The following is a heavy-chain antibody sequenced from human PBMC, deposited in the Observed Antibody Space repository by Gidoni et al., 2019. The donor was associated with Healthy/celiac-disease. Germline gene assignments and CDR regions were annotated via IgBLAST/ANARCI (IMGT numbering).Heavy chain of an antibody. D-gene: IGHD3-3*01. CDR2: IIPILGIA. V-gene: IGHV1-69*02. J-gene: IGHJ6*02. CDR1: GGTFSSYT. CDR3: ARGYYDFWSGYYYYYGMDV. Sequence: QVQLVQSGAEVKKPGSSVKVSCKASGGTFSSYTISWVRQAPGQGLAWMGRIIPILGIANYAQKFQGRVTITADKSTSTAYMELSSLRSEDTAVYYCARGYYDFWSGYYYYYGMDVWGQGTTVTVSS.